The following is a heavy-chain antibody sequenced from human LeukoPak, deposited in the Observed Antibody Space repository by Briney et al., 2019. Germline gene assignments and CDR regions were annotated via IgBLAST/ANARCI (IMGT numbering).Heavy chain of an antibody. CDR3: AKVGGYNLYYFYNMAV. Sequence: PGGSLRLSCAASGFTFSSYAMHWVRQAPGKGLEWVAVISYDGSNTYYADSVKGRFTISRDNSKNTLSLQMNSLRTEDTAVYYCAKVGGYNLYYFYNMAVWGEGTTVTVSS. D-gene: IGHD5-24*01. J-gene: IGHJ6*03. CDR1: GFTFSSYA. CDR2: ISYDGSNT. V-gene: IGHV3-30*04.